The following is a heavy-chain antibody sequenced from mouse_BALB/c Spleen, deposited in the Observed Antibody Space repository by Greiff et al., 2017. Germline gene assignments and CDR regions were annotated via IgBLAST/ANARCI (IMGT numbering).Heavy chain of an antibody. CDR3: ARYGYPGYFDV. D-gene: IGHD2-2*01. J-gene: IGHJ1*01. CDR2: INPSNGRT. V-gene: IGHV1S81*02. CDR1: GYTFTSYW. Sequence: VQLQQPGAELVKPGASVKLSCKASGYTFTSYWMHWVKQRPGQGLEWIGEINPSNGRTNYNEKFKSKATLTVDKSSSTAYMQLSSLTSEDSAVYYCARYGYPGYFDVWGAGTTVTVSS.